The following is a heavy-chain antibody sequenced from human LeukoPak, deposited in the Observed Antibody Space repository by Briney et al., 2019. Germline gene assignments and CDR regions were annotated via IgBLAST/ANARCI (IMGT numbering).Heavy chain of an antibody. D-gene: IGHD6-13*01. CDR2: IKQDGSGN. J-gene: IGHJ4*02. Sequence: GGSLRLSCVASGFTFSTYWMSWVRQAPGKGLEWVANIKQDGSGNHYVGSVKGRFTISRDNAKNSLYLQMNSLRAEDTAVYYCARDTLISAAAGTTPVAPWGYWGQGTLVTVSS. CDR1: GFTFSTYW. V-gene: IGHV3-7*01. CDR3: ARDTLISAAAGTTPVAPWGY.